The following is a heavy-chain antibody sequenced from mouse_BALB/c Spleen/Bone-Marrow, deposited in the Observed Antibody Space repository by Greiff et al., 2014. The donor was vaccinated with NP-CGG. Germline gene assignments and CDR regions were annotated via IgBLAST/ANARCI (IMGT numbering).Heavy chain of an antibody. CDR3: ATGTDY. CDR2: ISSGGSYT. J-gene: IGHJ4*01. CDR1: GFTFSSYA. V-gene: IGHV5-9-3*01. D-gene: IGHD4-1*01. Sequence: DVKLVESGGGLVKPGGSLKLSCAASGFTFSSYAMSWVRQTPEKRLEWVATISSGGSYTYYPDSVKGRFTISRDNAKNTLYLQMSSLRSEDTAMYYCATGTDYWGQGTSVTVSS.